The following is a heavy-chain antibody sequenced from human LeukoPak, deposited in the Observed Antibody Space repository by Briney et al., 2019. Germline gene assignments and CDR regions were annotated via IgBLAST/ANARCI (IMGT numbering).Heavy chain of an antibody. CDR1: GGSISSYY. CDR2: IYDSGST. V-gene: IGHV4-59*01. CDR3: ASLTTADAFDI. Sequence: SETLSLTCTVSGGSISSYYWSWIRQPPGEGLEWIGYIYDSGSTNYNPSLKSRVTISVDTSKNQFSLKLSSVTAADTAVFYCASLTTADAFDIWGQGTMVTVSS. J-gene: IGHJ3*02. D-gene: IGHD3-22*01.